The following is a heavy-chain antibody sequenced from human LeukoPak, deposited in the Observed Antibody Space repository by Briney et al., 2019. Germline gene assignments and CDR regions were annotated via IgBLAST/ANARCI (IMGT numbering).Heavy chain of an antibody. D-gene: IGHD6-13*01. V-gene: IGHV3-43D*04. Sequence: GGSLRLSCAASGFTFDDYAMHWVRHAPGTGLEWVSLISWDGGSTYYADSVKGRFTISRDNSKNSLYLQMNSLRAEDTALYYCAAADKFWSPVDYWGQGTLVTVSS. J-gene: IGHJ4*02. CDR1: GFTFDDYA. CDR3: AAADKFWSPVDY. CDR2: ISWDGGST.